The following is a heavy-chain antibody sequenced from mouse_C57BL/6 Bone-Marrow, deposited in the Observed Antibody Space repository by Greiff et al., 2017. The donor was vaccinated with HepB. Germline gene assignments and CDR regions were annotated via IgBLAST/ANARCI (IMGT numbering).Heavy chain of an antibody. D-gene: IGHD2-10*02. CDR2: ISYDGSN. J-gene: IGHJ3*01. CDR1: GYSITSGYY. CDR3: ARYGPSWFAY. Sequence: VQLKESGPGLVKPSQSLSLTCSVTGYSITSGYYWNWIRQFPGNKLEWMGYISYDGSNNYNPSLKNRISITRDTSKNQFFLKLNSVTTEDTATYYCARYGPSWFAYWGQGTLVTVSA. V-gene: IGHV3-6*01.